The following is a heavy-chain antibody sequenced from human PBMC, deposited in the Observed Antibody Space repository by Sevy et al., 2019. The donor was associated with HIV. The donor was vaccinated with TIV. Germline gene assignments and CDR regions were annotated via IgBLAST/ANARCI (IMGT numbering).Heavy chain of an antibody. J-gene: IGHJ4*02. Sequence: GGSLRLSCAASGFSVNSNYMTWVRLAPGKGLEGVSVIYSDETTYDADSVKDRFTISRDNSKNMLYLQMSSLRAEDTAIYYCARGKSGYGYALNYWGQGTLVTVSS. CDR2: IYSDETT. CDR3: ARGKSGYGYALNY. D-gene: IGHD5-18*01. CDR1: GFSVNSNY. V-gene: IGHV3-66*01.